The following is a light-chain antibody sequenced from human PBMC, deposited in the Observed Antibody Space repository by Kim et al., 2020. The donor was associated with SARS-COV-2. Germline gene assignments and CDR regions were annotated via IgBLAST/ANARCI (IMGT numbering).Light chain of an antibody. J-gene: IGLJ3*02. CDR3: SAWDSSLGGWV. V-gene: IGLV10-54*01. CDR1: NKNIGYQG. Sequence: QTATITCAGNNKNIGYQGARWLQQNQGHPPKIVSDISNNRPSGISERLSGARSGNTASLTINGLQPEDEADYYCSAWDSSLGGWVFGGGTQLTVL. CDR2: ISN.